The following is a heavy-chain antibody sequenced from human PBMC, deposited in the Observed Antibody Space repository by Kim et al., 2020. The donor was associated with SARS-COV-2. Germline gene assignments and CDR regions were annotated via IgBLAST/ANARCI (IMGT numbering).Heavy chain of an antibody. J-gene: IGHJ2*01. D-gene: IGHD1-1*01. CDR3: ARLQPPKLEPDYGNWYFDL. V-gene: IGHV5-51*01. CDR1: GYSLTSYW. CDR2: IYPGDSDT. Sequence: GESLKISCKGSGYSLTSYWIGWVRQMPGKGLEWMGIIYPGDSDTRYSPSFQGQVTISADKSISTAYLQWSSLKASDTAMYYCARLQPPKLEPDYGNWYFDLWGRGTLVTVSS.